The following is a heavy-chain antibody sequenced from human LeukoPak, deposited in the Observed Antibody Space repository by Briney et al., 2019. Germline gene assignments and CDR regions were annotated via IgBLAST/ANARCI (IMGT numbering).Heavy chain of an antibody. CDR2: INTNTGNP. CDR3: ARASDSSGYYPDTFDY. V-gene: IGHV7-4-1*02. J-gene: IGHJ4*02. Sequence: GASVKVSCKASGYTFTSYAMNWVRQAPGQGLEWMGWINTNTGNPTYAQGFTGRFVFSLDTSVSTAYLQISSLKAEDTAVYYCARASDSSGYYPDTFDYWGQGTLVTVSS. CDR1: GYTFTSYA. D-gene: IGHD3-22*01.